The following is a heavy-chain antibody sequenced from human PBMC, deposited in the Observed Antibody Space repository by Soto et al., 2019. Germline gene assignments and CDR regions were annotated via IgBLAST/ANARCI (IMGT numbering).Heavy chain of an antibody. Sequence: EVQLVESGGGLVQPGGSLRLSCAASGFTFSSHWLHWVRQAPGKGLVWVSRISPDGSRTTYVDSVKDRFTISRDNAKNTLYLQMSSLTADDTAVYYCARDSNWGRYFDLWDRGTLVTVSS. V-gene: IGHV3-74*01. CDR3: ARDSNWGRYFDL. D-gene: IGHD7-27*01. CDR1: GFTFSSHW. J-gene: IGHJ2*01. CDR2: ISPDGSRT.